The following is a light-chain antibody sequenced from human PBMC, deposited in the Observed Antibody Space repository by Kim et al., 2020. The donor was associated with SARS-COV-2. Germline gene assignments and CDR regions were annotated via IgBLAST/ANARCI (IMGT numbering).Light chain of an antibody. CDR2: KDN. V-gene: IGLV3-25*03. CDR3: QSADSTGTSWV. CDR1: ALPKQY. Sequence: TGQTARITCSGDALPKQYAYWYQQKPGQAPVVVMNKDNERPSGIPERFSGSSSGTIVTLTIIGVQAEDEADYYCQSADSTGTSWVFGGGTQLTVL. J-gene: IGLJ3*02.